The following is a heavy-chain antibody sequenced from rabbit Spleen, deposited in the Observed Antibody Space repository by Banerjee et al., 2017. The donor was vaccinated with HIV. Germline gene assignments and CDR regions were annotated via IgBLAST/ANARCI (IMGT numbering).Heavy chain of an antibody. CDR2: IDLVFGTT. CDR1: GFDFNSYG. D-gene: IGHD4-1*01. J-gene: IGHJ3*01. V-gene: IGHV1S47*01. CDR3: VRDLDGVIGWNFGW. Sequence: QEQLVESGGGLVQPGGSLKLSCKASGFDFNSYGVSWVRQAPGKGLEWIGYIDLVFGTTYYASWVNGRFTISTHNAQNTLYLQLNSLTVADTATYFCVRDLDGVIGWNFGWWGQGTLVTVS.